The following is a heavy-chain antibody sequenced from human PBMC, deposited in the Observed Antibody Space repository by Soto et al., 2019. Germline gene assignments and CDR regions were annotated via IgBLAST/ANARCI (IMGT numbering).Heavy chain of an antibody. CDR1: GFTFSSYA. CDR2: ISSNGGST. J-gene: IGHJ4*02. Sequence: VGSLRLSCAASGFTFSSYAMHWVRQAPGKGLEYVSAISSNGGSTYYANSVKGRFTISRDNSKNTLYLQMGSLRAEDTAVYYCAKNLGGDYGTNFDYWGQGTLVTVSS. V-gene: IGHV3-64*01. D-gene: IGHD4-17*01. CDR3: AKNLGGDYGTNFDY.